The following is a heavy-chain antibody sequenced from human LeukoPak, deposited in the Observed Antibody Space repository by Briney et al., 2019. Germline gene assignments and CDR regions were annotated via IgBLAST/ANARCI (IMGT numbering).Heavy chain of an antibody. CDR2: IKQDGSEK. CDR3: ARGGVRAIVVVVAATHDY. CDR1: GFTFSSYS. Sequence: SGGSLRLSCAASGFTFSSYSMNWVRQAPGKGLEWVANIKQDGSEKYYVDSVKGRFTISRDNAKNSLYLQMNSLRAEDTAVYYCARGGVRAIVVVVAATHDYWGQGTLVTVSS. J-gene: IGHJ4*02. D-gene: IGHD2-15*01. V-gene: IGHV3-7*01.